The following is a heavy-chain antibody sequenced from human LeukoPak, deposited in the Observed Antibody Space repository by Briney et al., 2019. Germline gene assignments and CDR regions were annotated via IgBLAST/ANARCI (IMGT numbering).Heavy chain of an antibody. J-gene: IGHJ6*04. CDR2: VWDDGSNK. CDR3: ARDKYGQFDWLSRAYYYYGMDV. Sequence: GGGLRVSCVPCGFSFSSYGMHLVRQAPAKGREGVAVVWDDGSNKYYADSVKGRFTISRDNSKNTLYLQMNSLRAEDTAVYYCARDKYGQFDWLSRAYYYYGMDVWGKGTTVTVSS. V-gene: IGHV3-33*01. CDR1: GFSFSSYG. D-gene: IGHD3-9*01.